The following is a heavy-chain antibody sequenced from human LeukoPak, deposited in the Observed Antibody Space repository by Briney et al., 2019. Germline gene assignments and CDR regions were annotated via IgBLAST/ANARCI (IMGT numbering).Heavy chain of an antibody. D-gene: IGHD2-2*02. CDR1: GYTFTSYG. V-gene: IGHV1-18*01. J-gene: IGHJ4*02. CDR2: ISAYNGNT. CDR3: AREGYCSSTSCYIKRDY. Sequence: ASVKVSCKASGYTFTSYGISWVRQAPGQGLEWMGWISAYNGNTNYAQKLQGRVTMTTDTSTSTAYMELRSLRSGDTAVYYCAREGYCSSTSCYIKRDYWGQGTLVTVSS.